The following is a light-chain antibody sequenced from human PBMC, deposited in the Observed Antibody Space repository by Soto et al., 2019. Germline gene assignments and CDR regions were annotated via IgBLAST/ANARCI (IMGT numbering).Light chain of an antibody. CDR1: QIISTW. CDR2: KAS. CDR3: QQYRT. J-gene: IGKJ3*01. Sequence: DIQMTQSPSTLSASVGDKVTITCRSTQIISTWLAWYQQKPGKAPKLLIYKASSLESGVPSRFSGSGSGTEFTLTISSLQPDDFATYYCQQYRTFGPGTKVDIK. V-gene: IGKV1-5*03.